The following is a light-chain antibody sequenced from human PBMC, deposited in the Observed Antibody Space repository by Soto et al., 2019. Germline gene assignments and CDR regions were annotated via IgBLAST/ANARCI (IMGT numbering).Light chain of an antibody. CDR3: QQYNNWPPKMYT. J-gene: IGKJ2*01. V-gene: IGKV3-15*01. Sequence: EIVMTQSPATLSVSPGERATLSCRASQSVSSNLAWYQQKPGQAPSLLIYGASTRATGIPARFSGSGSGTEFTLTISSLPSEDFAVYYCQQYNNWPPKMYTFGQGTKLEIK. CDR1: QSVSSN. CDR2: GAS.